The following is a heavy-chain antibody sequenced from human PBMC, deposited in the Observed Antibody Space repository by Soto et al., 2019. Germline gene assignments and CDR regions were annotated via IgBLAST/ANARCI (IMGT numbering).Heavy chain of an antibody. CDR3: AAPGTQGSGTPGYKGTGEI. V-gene: IGHV4-34*01. CDR1: GGSFSGYY. D-gene: IGHD3-10*01. CDR2: INRDGVT. Sequence: SETLSLTCAVLGGSFSGYYWGWIRQPPGKGLEWIGEINRDGVTNYNPSLKSRLTISVDTSKNQFSLKLNSVTAADTAVYYCAAPGTQGSGTPGYKGTGEIWGQGTPVP. J-gene: IGHJ6*02.